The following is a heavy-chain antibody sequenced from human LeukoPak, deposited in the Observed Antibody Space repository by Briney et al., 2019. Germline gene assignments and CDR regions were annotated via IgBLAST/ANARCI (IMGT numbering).Heavy chain of an antibody. CDR1: GFTFSSYA. CDR2: ISGSGGST. CDR3: AKVKEQLVAPYYYMDV. D-gene: IGHD6-6*01. J-gene: IGHJ6*03. Sequence: GSLRLSCAASGFTFSSYAMSWVRQAPGKGLEWVSAISGSGGSTYYADSVKGRFTISRDNSKNTLYLQMNSLRAEDTAVYYCAKVKEQLVAPYYYMDVWGKGTTVTVSS. V-gene: IGHV3-23*01.